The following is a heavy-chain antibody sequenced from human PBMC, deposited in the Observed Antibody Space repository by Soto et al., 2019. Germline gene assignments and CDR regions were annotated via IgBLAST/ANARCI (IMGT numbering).Heavy chain of an antibody. J-gene: IGHJ3*02. CDR2: IYYSGST. CDR3: AREGGGDAFDI. CDR1: GGSVSSGNYY. D-gene: IGHD1-26*01. V-gene: IGHV4-61*01. Sequence: QVQLQESGPGLVKPSETLSLTCTVSGGSVSSGNYYWSWIRQPPGKGLEWIGYIYYSGSTNYNPALKSRVTRSVDTSKNQFSLKLNSVTAADTAVYYGAREGGGDAFDIWGQGTMVTVSS.